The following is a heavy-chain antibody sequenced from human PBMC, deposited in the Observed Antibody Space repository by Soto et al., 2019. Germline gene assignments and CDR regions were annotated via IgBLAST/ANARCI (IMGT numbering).Heavy chain of an antibody. J-gene: IGHJ4*02. CDR1: GFTFSSYG. CDR3: ARDQYSSSTGFDY. Sequence: QVQLVESGGGVVQPGRSLRLSCAASGFTFSSYGMHWVRQAPGKGLEVVAVIWYDGSNKYYADSVKGRFTISRDNSKNTLYLQMNSLRAEDTAVDYCARDQYSSSTGFDYWGQGTLVTVSS. V-gene: IGHV3-33*01. D-gene: IGHD6-13*01. CDR2: IWYDGSNK.